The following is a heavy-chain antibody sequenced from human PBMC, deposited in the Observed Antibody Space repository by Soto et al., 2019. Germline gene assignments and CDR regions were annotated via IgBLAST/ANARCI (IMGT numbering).Heavy chain of an antibody. Sequence: ASVKVSCKASGYTFTSYGISWVRQAPGQGLEWMGWISAYNGNTNYAQKLQGRVTMTTDTSTSTAYMELRSLRSDDTAVYYCRRSEGYNFLGCSSTSCNTATDYWGQGTLVTVSS. D-gene: IGHD2-2*02. CDR1: GYTFTSYG. CDR2: ISAYNGNT. V-gene: IGHV1-18*04. J-gene: IGHJ4*02. CDR3: RRSEGYNFLGCSSTSCNTATDY.